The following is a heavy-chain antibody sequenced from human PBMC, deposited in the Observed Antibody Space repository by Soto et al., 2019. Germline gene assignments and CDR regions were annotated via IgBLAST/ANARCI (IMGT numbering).Heavy chain of an antibody. V-gene: IGHV4-4*07. Sequence: SETLSLTCSVSDGSINSHFCSWIRQPAGKRLEWIGRIYSSGSTIYNPSLKSRVTMSVDTSKNQFSLKLRSVTAADTAVYYCARDNVWSGYYSFLDYWGQGTLVTVSS. CDR1: DGSINSHF. J-gene: IGHJ4*02. CDR3: ARDNVWSGYYSFLDY. D-gene: IGHD3-3*01. CDR2: IYSSGST.